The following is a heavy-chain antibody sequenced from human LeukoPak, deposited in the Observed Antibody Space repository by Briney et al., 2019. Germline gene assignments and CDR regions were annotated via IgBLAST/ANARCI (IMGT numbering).Heavy chain of an antibody. CDR3: ARADSSIAARLSRSSIFNYYYYMDV. J-gene: IGHJ6*03. Sequence: GGSLRLSCAASGFTVSSNYMSWVRQAPGKGLEWVSVIYSGGDTYYVDSVKGRFTISRDNAKNSLYLQMNSLRAEDTAVYYCARADSSIAARLSRSSIFNYYYYMDVWGKGTTVTVSS. V-gene: IGHV3-53*01. CDR1: GFTVSSNY. CDR2: IYSGGDT. D-gene: IGHD6-6*01.